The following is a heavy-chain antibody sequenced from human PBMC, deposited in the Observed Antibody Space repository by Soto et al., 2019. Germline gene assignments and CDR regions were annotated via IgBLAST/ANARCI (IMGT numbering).Heavy chain of an antibody. CDR3: ARGRSASSDFDY. D-gene: IGHD3-10*01. CDR1: GFTVSTYY. J-gene: IGHJ4*02. V-gene: IGHV3-66*01. CDR2: VYSGGTT. Sequence: EVHLVESGGGLVQPGGSLRLSCAASGFTVSTYYMKWVRQAPGEGLEWVSVVYSGGTTYYADSVRGRFTISRDNSKNTLFLQMNSLRAEDTAVYYCARGRSASSDFDYWGQGTLVTVSS.